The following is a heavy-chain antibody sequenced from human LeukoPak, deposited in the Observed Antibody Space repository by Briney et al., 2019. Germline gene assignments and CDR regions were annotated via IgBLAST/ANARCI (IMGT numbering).Heavy chain of an antibody. CDR1: GFTFSSYG. CDR3: AKSGFGVVDHFDY. D-gene: IGHD3-3*01. J-gene: IGHJ4*02. Sequence: GGSLRLSCAASGFTFSSYGMHWVRQAPGKGLEWVAVISYDGSNKYYADSVKGRFTISRDNSKNTLYLQMNSLRAEDTAVYYCAKSGFGVVDHFDYWGQGTLVTVSS. CDR2: ISYDGSNK. V-gene: IGHV3-30*18.